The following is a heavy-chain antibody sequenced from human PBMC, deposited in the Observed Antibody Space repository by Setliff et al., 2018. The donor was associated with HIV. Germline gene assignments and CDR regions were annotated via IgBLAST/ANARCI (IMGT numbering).Heavy chain of an antibody. D-gene: IGHD3-16*01. Sequence: LRLSCAASGFIFSDYAMTWVRQAPGKGLEWLSYIKTDGGTTYDADSVEGRFTISRDNAKNSLYLQMDNLTVDDTAVYFCARGRCSDAACFFDYWGQGTLVTVSS. CDR2: IKTDGGTT. CDR1: GFIFSDYA. CDR3: ARGRCSDAACFFDY. J-gene: IGHJ4*02. V-gene: IGHV3-11*01.